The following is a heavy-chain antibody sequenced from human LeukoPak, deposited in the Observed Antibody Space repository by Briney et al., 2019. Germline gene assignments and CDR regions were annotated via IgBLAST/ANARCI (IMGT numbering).Heavy chain of an antibody. V-gene: IGHV3-48*01. CDR3: ARDLTMSGTTTDF. D-gene: IGHD1-1*01. CDR2: ISSTSSTI. J-gene: IGHJ4*02. Sequence: GGSRRLSWPASGFTFSSYSMNGVRQAPGKGLEWVSYISSTSSTIYYADSVKGRFTISRDNAKNSLFLQMNSLRAEDTAVYYCARDLTMSGTTTDFWGQGILVTVSS. CDR1: GFTFSSYS.